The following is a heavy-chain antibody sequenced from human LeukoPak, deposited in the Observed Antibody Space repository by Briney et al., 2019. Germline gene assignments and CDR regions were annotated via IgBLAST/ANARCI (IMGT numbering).Heavy chain of an antibody. CDR3: ARVRWFGELLYFDY. CDR2: ISYDGSNK. D-gene: IGHD3-10*01. J-gene: IGHJ4*02. V-gene: IGHV3-30*04. Sequence: GGSLRLSCAASGFTFSSYAMHWVRQAPGKGLEWVAVISYDGSNKYYADSVKGRFTISRDNSKNTLYLQMNSLGAEDTAVYYCARVRWFGELLYFDYWGQGTLVTVSS. CDR1: GFTFSSYA.